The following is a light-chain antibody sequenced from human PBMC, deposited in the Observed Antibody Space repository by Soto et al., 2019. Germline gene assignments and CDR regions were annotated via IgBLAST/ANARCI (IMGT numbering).Light chain of an antibody. Sequence: DIQMTQSPSSLSASVGDRVTITCRASQGISNYLAWYQQKPGKVPKLLIYAASTLQSGVPSRFSGSGSGTDFTLTISTLQPEDVATYYYQSYNSAPCAFGQGAKVEIK. CDR2: AAS. J-gene: IGKJ1*01. CDR3: QSYNSAPCA. CDR1: QGISNY. V-gene: IGKV1-27*01.